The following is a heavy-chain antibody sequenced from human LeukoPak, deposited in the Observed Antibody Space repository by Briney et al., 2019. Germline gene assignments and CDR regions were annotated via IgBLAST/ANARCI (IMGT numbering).Heavy chain of an antibody. CDR1: GGSFSGYY. D-gene: IGHD1-26*01. J-gene: IGHJ3*02. V-gene: IGHV3-74*01. Sequence: ETLSLTCAVYGGSFSGYYWSWIRQPPGKGLVWVSRIYSDGSRTNYADFVKGRFTISGDNAKNTLYLQMNSLRAEDPAVYYCARSGRGGAFDIWGQGTMVTVSS. CDR2: IYSDGSRT. CDR3: ARSGRGGAFDI.